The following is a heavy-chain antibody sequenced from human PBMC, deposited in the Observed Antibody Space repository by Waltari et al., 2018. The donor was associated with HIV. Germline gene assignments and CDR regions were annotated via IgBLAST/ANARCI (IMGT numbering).Heavy chain of an antibody. CDR3: AKIYPGSRSSSDYYYYGMDV. D-gene: IGHD6-6*01. Sequence: EVQLVESGGGLVQPGGSLRLSCAASGFTFSSYWMHWVRQAPGKGLVWVSRINSDGSSTSYADSVKGRFTISRDNAKNTLYLQMNSLRAEDTAVYYCAKIYPGSRSSSDYYYYGMDVWGQGTTVTVSS. J-gene: IGHJ6*02. CDR1: GFTFSSYW. CDR2: INSDGSST. V-gene: IGHV3-74*01.